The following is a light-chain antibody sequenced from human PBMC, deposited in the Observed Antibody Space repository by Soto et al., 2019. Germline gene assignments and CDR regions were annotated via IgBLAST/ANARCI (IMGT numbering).Light chain of an antibody. CDR2: AAS. CDR1: QGISTY. V-gene: IGKV1-9*01. Sequence: DIQLTQAPSFLSASVGDRVTITCRASQGISTYLAWYQQKPGRAPNLLLYAASTLQSEVPSRFSGSGSGTEFTLTISSLQPEDFATVYCQQLNAFPLTCGQGTLLEIK. CDR3: QQLNAFPLT. J-gene: IGKJ5*01.